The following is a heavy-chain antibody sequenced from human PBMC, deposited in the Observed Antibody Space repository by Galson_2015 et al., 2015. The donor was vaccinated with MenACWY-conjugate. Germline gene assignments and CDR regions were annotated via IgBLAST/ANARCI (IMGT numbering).Heavy chain of an antibody. J-gene: IGHJ2*01. CDR2: VRSQSRNYET. Sequence: SLRLSCADSGFNFGGSHMHWARQPPGKGLEWVGHVRSQSRNYETAYGASVKGRFTISRDNSKNTLYLQMNSLRAEDTAVYYCAKGRVKGLSWYFDLWGRGTLVTVSS. D-gene: IGHD2/OR15-2a*01. V-gene: IGHV3-73*01. CDR1: GFNFGGSH. CDR3: AKGRVKGLSWYFDL.